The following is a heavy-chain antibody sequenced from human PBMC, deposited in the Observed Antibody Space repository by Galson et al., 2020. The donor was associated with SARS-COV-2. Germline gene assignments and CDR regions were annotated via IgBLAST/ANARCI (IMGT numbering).Heavy chain of an antibody. D-gene: IGHD3-22*01. CDR1: GFTFSSYG. J-gene: IGHJ4*02. Sequence: GGSLRLSCEASGFTFSSYGMHWVRQAPGKGLEGVAGIWHDGSNKYYVDSVNGRFTISRDNSKNTLFLQMNSLRAEDTAVYYCAKDRGYYYGLFDYWGQGTLVTVSS. CDR2: IWHDGSNK. CDR3: AKDRGYYYGLFDY. V-gene: IGHV3-33*06.